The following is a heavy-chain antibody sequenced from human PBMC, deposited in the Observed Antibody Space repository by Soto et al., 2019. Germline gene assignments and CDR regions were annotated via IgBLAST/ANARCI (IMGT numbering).Heavy chain of an antibody. CDR3: ARDRIGSGSYYNVDSTIQYYNSGMDA. J-gene: IGHJ6*01. CDR2: IIPIFGTA. Sequence: SGKVACKASGCTFSSYPISWLRQAPGQGLEWMGGIIPIFGTANYGQKFQGRVAITADESTSTAYMELSSLRSEDTAVYYCARDRIGSGSYYNVDSTIQYYNSGMDAWGEGSKV. D-gene: IGHD3-10*01. V-gene: IGHV1-69*13. CDR1: GCTFSSYP.